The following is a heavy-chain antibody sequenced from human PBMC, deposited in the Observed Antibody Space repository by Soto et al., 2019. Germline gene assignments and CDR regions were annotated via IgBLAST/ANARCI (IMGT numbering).Heavy chain of an antibody. CDR1: GYTFTSYA. V-gene: IGHV1-3*01. J-gene: IGHJ3*02. CDR3: ARDLVSDFWSGFGAFDI. Sequence: ASVKVSCKASGYTFTSYAMHWVRQAPGQRLEWMGWINAGNGNTKYSQKFQGRVTITRDTSASTAYMELSSLRSEDTAEYFCARDLVSDFWSGFGAFDIWGQGTMVTVSS. CDR2: INAGNGNT. D-gene: IGHD3-3*01.